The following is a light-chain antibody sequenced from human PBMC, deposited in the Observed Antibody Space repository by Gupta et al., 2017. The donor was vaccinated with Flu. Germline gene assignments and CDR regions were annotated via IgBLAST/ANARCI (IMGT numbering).Light chain of an antibody. V-gene: IGKV6-21*01. CDR1: QNIDDK. J-gene: IGKJ4*01. CDR3: HQTNSLPFT. CDR2: YSS. Sequence: SATPKETVTLTCRASQNIDDKLHWYQQRGDESPRLVIKYSSQALSGVPPRFSGSGFGTQFTLTIDSLEAEDAATYYCHQTNSLPFTFGGGTKVEI.